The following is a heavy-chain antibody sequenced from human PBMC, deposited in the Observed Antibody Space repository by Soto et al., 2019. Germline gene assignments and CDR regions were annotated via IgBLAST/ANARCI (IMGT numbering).Heavy chain of an antibody. CDR1: GYSFTRYG. V-gene: IGHV1-18*01. CDR2: INTYNGNT. J-gene: IGHJ6*02. D-gene: IGHD3-16*01. Sequence: QVQLVQSRAEVKNPGASVKVSCKASGYSFTRYGIAWARQAPGHGLEWMGWINTYNGNTNYAQNLQGSVSLTSDTATSTADMELTSLTSNDTAIYYCAMVDVYVTPSPQDVWGQGTTVIVSS. CDR3: AMVDVYVTPSPQDV.